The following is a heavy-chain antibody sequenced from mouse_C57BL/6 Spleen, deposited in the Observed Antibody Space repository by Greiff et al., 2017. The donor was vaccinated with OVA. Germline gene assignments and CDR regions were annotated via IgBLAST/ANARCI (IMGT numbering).Heavy chain of an antibody. V-gene: IGHV14-1*01. J-gene: IGHJ1*03. D-gene: IGHD1-1*01. CDR3: TGYYGSSYGYFDV. Sequence: EVQLQQSGAELVRPGASVKLSCTASGFNIKDYYMHWVKQRPEQGLEWIGRIDPEDGDTEYAPKFQGKATMTADTSSNTAYLQLSSLTSEDTAVYYCTGYYGSSYGYFDVWGTGTTVTVSS. CDR2: IDPEDGDT. CDR1: GFNIKDYY.